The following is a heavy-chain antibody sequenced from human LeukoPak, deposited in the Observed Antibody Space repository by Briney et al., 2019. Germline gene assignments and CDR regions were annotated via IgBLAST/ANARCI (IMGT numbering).Heavy chain of an antibody. D-gene: IGHD6-19*01. CDR2: LYSDGTT. CDR3: ASPRRRSGWQEVDY. Sequence: PGGSLRLSCAAPGFTVSSCYMSWVRQAPGKGLEWVSVLYSDGTTYYADSVKGRFTISRDNSRNTLFLQMNNLRAEDTAVYYCASPRRRSGWQEVDYRGQGTLVTVSS. J-gene: IGHJ4*02. V-gene: IGHV3-53*01. CDR1: GFTVSSCY.